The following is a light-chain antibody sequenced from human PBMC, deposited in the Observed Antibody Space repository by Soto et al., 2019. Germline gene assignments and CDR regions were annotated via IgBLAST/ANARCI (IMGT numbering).Light chain of an antibody. CDR3: KQSYSTPIT. CDR1: QGISSW. J-gene: IGKJ5*01. Sequence: IRMTQSPSSFSASTGDRVTITCRASQGISSWLAWYQKKPGKAPNLLIYAASSLQSGVPSRFSGSGSGTDFTLTIRSLQPEDFATYYCKQSYSTPITFGQGTRLEIK. CDR2: AAS. V-gene: IGKV1-39*01.